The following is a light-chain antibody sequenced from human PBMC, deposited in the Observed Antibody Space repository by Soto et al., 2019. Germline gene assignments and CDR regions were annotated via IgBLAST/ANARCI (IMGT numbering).Light chain of an antibody. CDR2: AAC. CDR3: LQDYNYPQT. CDR1: QGTRNE. V-gene: IGKV1-6*01. J-gene: IGKJ1*01. Sequence: AIQMSQCPSSRAAYVGDRVTITCRARQGTRNEFGWYQHKPGKAPTLPNYAACSLQSGVPSRFGGSGSGTDFALTISSLQPEDFATYYCLQDYNYPQTFGQGTKVDIK.